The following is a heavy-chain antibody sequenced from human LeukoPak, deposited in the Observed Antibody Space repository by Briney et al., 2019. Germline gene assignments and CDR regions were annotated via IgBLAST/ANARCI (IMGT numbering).Heavy chain of an antibody. CDR3: ASSSIFGVVSAFDI. J-gene: IGHJ3*02. Sequence: VSVKVSCKASGYTFSSYDINWVRQATGQGLEWMGWMNCNSGNTGYAQKFQGGVTITRNTSISTAYMELSSLRSEDTAVYYCASSSIFGVVSAFDIWGQGTMVTVSS. CDR2: MNCNSGNT. V-gene: IGHV1-8*03. D-gene: IGHD3-3*01. CDR1: GYTFSSYD.